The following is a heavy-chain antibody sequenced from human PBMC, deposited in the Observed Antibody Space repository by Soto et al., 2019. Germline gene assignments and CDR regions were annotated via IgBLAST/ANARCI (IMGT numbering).Heavy chain of an antibody. D-gene: IGHD3-9*01. CDR3: AIALILTGYYIHDAFDI. Sequence: LSLTCTVSGGSISSYYWSWIRQPPGKGLGWIGYIYYSGSTNYNPSLKSRDTISVETSKNQFSLKLSSVTAADTAVYYCAIALILTGYYIHDAFDIWGQGTMVTVSS. CDR1: GGSISSYY. J-gene: IGHJ3*02. CDR2: IYYSGST. V-gene: IGHV4-59*01.